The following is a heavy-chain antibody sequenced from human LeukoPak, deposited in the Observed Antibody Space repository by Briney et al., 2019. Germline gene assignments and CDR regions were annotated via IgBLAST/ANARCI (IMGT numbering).Heavy chain of an antibody. CDR2: IYHSGST. J-gene: IGHJ3*02. D-gene: IGHD1-26*01. CDR3: ARAALVGASWARAFDI. CDR1: GGSISSGGYS. Sequence: SQTLSLTCAVSGGSISSGGYSWSWIRQPPGKGLEWIVYIYHSGSTYYNSSLKSRVTISVDRSKNQFSLKLSSVTAADTAVYYCARAALVGASWARAFDIWGQGTMVTVSS. V-gene: IGHV4-30-2*01.